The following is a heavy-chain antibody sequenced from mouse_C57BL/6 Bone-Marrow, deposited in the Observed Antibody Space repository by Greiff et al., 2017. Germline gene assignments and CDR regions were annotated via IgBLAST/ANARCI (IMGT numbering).Heavy chain of an antibody. CDR1: GFTFSSYA. Sequence: EVKLVESGGGLVKPGGSLKLSCAASGFTFSSYAMSWVRQTPEKRLEWVATISDGGSYTYYPDNVKGRFTISRDNAKNNLYLQMSHLKSEDTALYYCARDYLLCVPAGWFAYWGKGTLVTVSA. D-gene: IGHD2-1*01. J-gene: IGHJ3*01. V-gene: IGHV5-4*01. CDR3: ARDYLLCVPAGWFAY. CDR2: ISDGGSYT.